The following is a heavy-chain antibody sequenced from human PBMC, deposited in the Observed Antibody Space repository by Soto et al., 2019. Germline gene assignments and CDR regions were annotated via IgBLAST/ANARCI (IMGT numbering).Heavy chain of an antibody. CDR1: GASISGFY. Sequence: XETLSLTFTVSGASISGFYWSWIRKSAGKGLEWIGRIYATGTTDYNPSLKSRVMMSVDTSKKQFSLKLRSVTAADTAVYYCVRHGKKTLRDWFDPWGQGISVTVSS. D-gene: IGHD1-1*01. CDR3: VRHGKKTLRDWFDP. V-gene: IGHV4-4*07. CDR2: IYATGTT. J-gene: IGHJ5*02.